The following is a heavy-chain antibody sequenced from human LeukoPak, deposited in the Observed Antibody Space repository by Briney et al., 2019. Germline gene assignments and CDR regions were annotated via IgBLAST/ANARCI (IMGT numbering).Heavy chain of an antibody. CDR1: GYTFTSYG. J-gene: IGHJ6*02. Sequence: GASVKVSCKASGYTFTSYGISWVRQAPGQGLEWMGWISAYNGNTNYAQKLQGRVTMTTDTSTSTAYMELRSLRSDDTAVYYCARDLNPVYYYYGMDVWGQGTTVTVSS. CDR3: ARDLNPVYYYYGMDV. V-gene: IGHV1-18*01. D-gene: IGHD1-14*01. CDR2: ISAYNGNT.